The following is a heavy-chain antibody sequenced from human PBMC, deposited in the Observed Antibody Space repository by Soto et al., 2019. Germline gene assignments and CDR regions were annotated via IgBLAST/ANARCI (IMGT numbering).Heavy chain of an antibody. CDR2: IYHNGSP. J-gene: IGHJ5*02. CDR1: GGSVSSTNW. CDR3: ATLAPRIAVTVLPIPT. Sequence: VQLRQAGPGLVKTSGTLSLTCVVSGGSVSSTNWWTWVRQPPGKRLEWIGEIYHNGSPPYRPSLSGRDAISVYKSYNPFSLRLGSVTAADTGFYYCATLAPRIAVTVLPIPTWGQGIQVTVSS. D-gene: IGHD2-21*01. V-gene: IGHV4-4*02.